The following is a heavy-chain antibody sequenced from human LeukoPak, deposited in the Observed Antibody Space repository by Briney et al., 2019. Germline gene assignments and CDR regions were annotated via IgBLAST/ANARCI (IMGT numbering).Heavy chain of an antibody. J-gene: IGHJ3*02. CDR1: SGSISSGGYY. V-gene: IGHV4-30-2*01. Sequence: SQTLSLTCTVSSGSISSGGYYWSWIRQPPGKGLEWIGYIYHSGTTYYNPSLKSRVTISVERSKNQFSLKLSSVTAADTAVYYCARETLLPPPRDDAFDIWGQGTMVTVSS. CDR2: IYHSGTT. D-gene: IGHD3-22*01. CDR3: ARETLLPPPRDDAFDI.